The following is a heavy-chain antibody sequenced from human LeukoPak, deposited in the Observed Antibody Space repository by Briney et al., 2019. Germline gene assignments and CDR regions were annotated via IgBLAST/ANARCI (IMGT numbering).Heavy chain of an antibody. CDR3: ARDRTYYYDSSGYLAFDI. Sequence: PSETLSLTCTVSGYSISSGYYWGWIRQPPGKGLEWIGIIYHSGRTDYNPSLKSRVTISEDTSKNQFSLKLSSVTAADTAVYYCARDRTYYYDSSGYLAFDIWGQGTMVTVSS. J-gene: IGHJ3*02. CDR1: GYSISSGYY. D-gene: IGHD3-22*01. CDR2: IYHSGRT. V-gene: IGHV4-38-2*02.